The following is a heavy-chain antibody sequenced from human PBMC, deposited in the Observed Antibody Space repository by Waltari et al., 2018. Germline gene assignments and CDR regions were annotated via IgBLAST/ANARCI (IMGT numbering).Heavy chain of an antibody. CDR1: GYTFTSYY. V-gene: IGHV1-46*03. CDR3: ARVAGGRARAYQD. D-gene: IGHD2-2*01. J-gene: IGHJ4*02. CDR2: INPRGGSK. Sequence: QVQLVQSGAEVKKPGASVKVSCKASGYTFTSYYMHWVRQAPGQGLEWMGIINPRGGSKSYVQKFQGRVTMTSDTSTSTVYMELSSLRSEDTAVYYCARVAGGRARAYQDWGQGTLVTVSS.